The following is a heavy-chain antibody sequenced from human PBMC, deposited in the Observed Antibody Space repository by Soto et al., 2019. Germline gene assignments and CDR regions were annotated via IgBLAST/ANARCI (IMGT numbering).Heavy chain of an antibody. Sequence: QVQLVQSGAEVKKPGSSVKVSRKASGGSFSTYAISWVRQAPGQGLEWMGGIIPIFLTANYAQKFQGRLTITADESTSTAYMQLSSLTSDDTAVYFCARGTRDLAAAGSVANWFDPWGQGTLVTVSS. CDR2: IIPIFLTA. CDR1: GGSFSTYA. J-gene: IGHJ5*02. V-gene: IGHV1-69*12. CDR3: ARGTRDLAAAGSVANWFDP. D-gene: IGHD6-13*01.